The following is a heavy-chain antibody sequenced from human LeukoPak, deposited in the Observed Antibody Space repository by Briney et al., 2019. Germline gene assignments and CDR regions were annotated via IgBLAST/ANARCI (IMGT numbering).Heavy chain of an antibody. CDR3: ARDHAYTSSWRNWFDP. Sequence: SETLSLTCTVSGGSISSHYWSWIRQPPGKGLEWIGYIYYSGSTNYNPSLKSRVTISVDTSKNQFSLKLSSVTAADTAVYYCARDHAYTSSWRNWFDPSGQGTLVTVCS. D-gene: IGHD6-13*01. CDR1: GGSISSHY. J-gene: IGHJ5*02. CDR2: IYYSGST. V-gene: IGHV4-59*11.